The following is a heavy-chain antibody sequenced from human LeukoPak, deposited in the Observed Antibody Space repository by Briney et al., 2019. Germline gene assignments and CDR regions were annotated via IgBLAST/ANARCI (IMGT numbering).Heavy chain of an antibody. CDR1: GFTVSSNY. V-gene: IGHV3-74*01. CDR2: INSDGRST. D-gene: IGHD3-16*01. Sequence: PGGSLRLSCAASGFTVSSNYMSWVRQAPGKGLVWVSRINSDGRSTNYADSVKGRFTISRDNAKNTLYLQMNSLTAEDTAVYYCALLGTYGPLWAYWGQGTLVTVSS. J-gene: IGHJ4*02. CDR3: ALLGTYGPLWAY.